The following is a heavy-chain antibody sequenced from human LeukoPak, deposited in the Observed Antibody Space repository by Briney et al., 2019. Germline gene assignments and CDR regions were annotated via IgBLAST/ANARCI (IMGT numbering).Heavy chain of an antibody. V-gene: IGHV3-48*03. Sequence: PGGSLRLSCAASGFTFSSYEMNWVRQAPGKGLEWVSYISSSGSTIYYAESVKGRFTISRDNAKKSLSLQMNSLRAEDTAVYYCARAPKALYSGYELNFDYWGQGILVTVSS. CDR3: ARAPKALYSGYELNFDY. CDR2: ISSSGSTI. D-gene: IGHD5-12*01. CDR1: GFTFSSYE. J-gene: IGHJ4*02.